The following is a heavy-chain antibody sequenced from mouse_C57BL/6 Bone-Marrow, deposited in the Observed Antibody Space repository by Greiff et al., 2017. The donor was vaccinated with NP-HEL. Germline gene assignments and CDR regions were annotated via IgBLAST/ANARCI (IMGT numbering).Heavy chain of an antibody. V-gene: IGHV1-81*01. D-gene: IGHD2-3*01. J-gene: IGHJ3*01. Sequence: QVQLQQSGAELARPGASVKLSCTASGYTFTSYGISWVKQRTGQGLEWIGEIYPRSGNTYYNEQFKGKATLTADKSSSTAYMELRSLTSEDSAVYFCAAGWLLAWFAYWGQGTLVTVSA. CDR3: AAGWLLAWFAY. CDR2: IYPRSGNT. CDR1: GYTFTSYG.